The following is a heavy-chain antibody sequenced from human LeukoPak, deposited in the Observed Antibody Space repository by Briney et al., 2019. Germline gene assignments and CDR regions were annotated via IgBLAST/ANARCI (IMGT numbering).Heavy chain of an antibody. CDR3: ARAKYIGPYYYYYYGMDV. Sequence: GGSLRLSCAASGFTVSSNYMSWVRQAPGKGLEWVSVIYSGGSTYYADSVKGRFTISRDNSKNTLYLQMNSLRAEDTAVYYCARAKYIGPYYYYYYGMDVWGQGTTVTVSS. J-gene: IGHJ6*02. D-gene: IGHD5-18*01. CDR1: GFTVSSNY. CDR2: IYSGGST. V-gene: IGHV3-66*01.